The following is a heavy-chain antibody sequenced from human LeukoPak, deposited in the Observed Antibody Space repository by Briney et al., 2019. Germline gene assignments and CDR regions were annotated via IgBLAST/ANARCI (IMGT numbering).Heavy chain of an antibody. CDR2: TSSSDAGT. CDR1: GFTFSNAW. V-gene: IGHV3-23*01. CDR3: AKAPVTSCRGAYCYPFDS. Sequence: PGGSLRLSCAASGFTFSNAWMSWVRQAPGKGLEWVAATSSSDAGTYHADSVRGRFTISRDSSKNTLYLQMNSLRAEDAAVYFCAKAPVTSCRGAYCYPFDSWGQGTLVTVSS. J-gene: IGHJ4*02. D-gene: IGHD2-21*01.